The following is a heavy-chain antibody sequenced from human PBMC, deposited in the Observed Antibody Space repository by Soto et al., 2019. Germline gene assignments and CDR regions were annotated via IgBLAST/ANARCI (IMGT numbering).Heavy chain of an antibody. V-gene: IGHV3-23*01. J-gene: IGHJ4*02. CDR2: ISGSGGST. D-gene: IGHD6-13*01. Sequence: GGSLRLSCAASGFTFSSYAMSWVRQAPGKGLEWVSAISGSGGSTYYADSVKGRFTISRDNSKNTLYLQMNSLRAEDTAVYYCVKLPSEKPAAGTSPFDYWGQGTLVTVSS. CDR1: GFTFSSYA. CDR3: VKLPSEKPAAGTSPFDY.